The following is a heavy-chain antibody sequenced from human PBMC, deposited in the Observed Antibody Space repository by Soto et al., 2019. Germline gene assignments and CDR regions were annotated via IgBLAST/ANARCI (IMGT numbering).Heavy chain of an antibody. Sequence: PELSLRLSCSVSAFTFSGYGMHWVRQAPGNRLEWIAVISCHGGKKNYGDSVRGRFSISRGNSTDTLYLHMHSLRGVDTAAYHCATDAIHCRAENCLGSGVGYFGMDVCGQGTTVTVSS. D-gene: IGHD1-26*01. CDR2: ISCHGGKK. J-gene: IGHJ6*02. CDR3: ATDAIHCRAENCLGSGVGYFGMDV. V-gene: IGHV3-30*03. CDR1: AFTFSGYG.